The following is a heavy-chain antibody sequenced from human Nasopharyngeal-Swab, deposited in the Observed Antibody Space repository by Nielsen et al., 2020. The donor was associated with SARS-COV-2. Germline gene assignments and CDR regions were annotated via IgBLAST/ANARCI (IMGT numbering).Heavy chain of an antibody. V-gene: IGHV3-13*01. J-gene: IGHJ4*02. Sequence: GESLKISCAASGFTFSSYDMHWVRQATGKGLEWVSAIGTAGDTYYPGSVKGRFTISRENAKNSLYLQMNSLRAGDTAVYYCAKDRGIVVVIGFDYWGQGTLVTVSS. CDR2: IGTAGDT. CDR3: AKDRGIVVVIGFDY. CDR1: GFTFSSYD. D-gene: IGHD3-22*01.